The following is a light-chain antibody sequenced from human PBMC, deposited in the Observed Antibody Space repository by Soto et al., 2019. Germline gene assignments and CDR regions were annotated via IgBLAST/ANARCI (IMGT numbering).Light chain of an antibody. V-gene: IGKV3-20*01. J-gene: IGKJ1*01. CDR1: QSVSNNY. Sequence: ELVLTQSPATLSLSPGESATLSCRASQSVSNNYLAWYQQKPGQAPRLLIYGASNRATGIPDRFSGSGSGTDFTLTISRLEPEDFAVYYCQQYGSSGTFGQGTKVDIK. CDR3: QQYGSSGT. CDR2: GAS.